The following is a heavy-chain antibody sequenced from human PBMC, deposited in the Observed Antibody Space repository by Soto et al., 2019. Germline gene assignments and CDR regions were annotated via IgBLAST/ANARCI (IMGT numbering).Heavy chain of an antibody. J-gene: IGHJ3*02. CDR2: IVVGSGNT. D-gene: IGHD2-15*01. CDR1: GFTFTSSA. CDR3: AVPNGILSRPTDAFDI. V-gene: IGHV1-58*02. Sequence: SVKVSCKASGFTFTSSAMQWVRQARGQRLEWIGWIVVGSGNTNYAQKFQERVTITRDMSTSTAYMELSSLRSEDTAVYYCAVPNGILSRPTDAFDIWGQGTMVTVSS.